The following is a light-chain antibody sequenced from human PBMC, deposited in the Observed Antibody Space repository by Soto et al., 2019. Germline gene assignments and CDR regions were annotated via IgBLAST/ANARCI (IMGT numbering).Light chain of an antibody. CDR3: QQYNSYPYT. Sequence: DIQMTQSPSTLSASVGDRVTIICRASQSISSWLAWYQQKTGKAPKLLIYDASSLESRVPSRFSGSGSGTEFTLTISSLQPDDFATYHCQQYNSYPYTFGQGTKLEIK. CDR1: QSISSW. V-gene: IGKV1-5*02. J-gene: IGKJ2*01. CDR2: DAS.